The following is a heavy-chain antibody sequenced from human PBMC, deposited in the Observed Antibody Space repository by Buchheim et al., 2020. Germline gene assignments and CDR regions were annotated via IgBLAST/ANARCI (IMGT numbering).Heavy chain of an antibody. CDR1: GYTFTSYY. CDR3: TRALSGSNTQNVPGAFDI. Sequence: QVQLVQSGAEAKKPGASVKVSCKASGYTFTSYYMHWVRQAPGQGLEWMGIINPSGGSTSYAQKFQGRVTMTRDTSTSTVYMELSSLRSEDTAVYYCTRALSGSNTQNVPGAFDIWGQGT. CDR2: INPSGGST. D-gene: IGHD1-26*01. V-gene: IGHV1-46*01. J-gene: IGHJ3*02.